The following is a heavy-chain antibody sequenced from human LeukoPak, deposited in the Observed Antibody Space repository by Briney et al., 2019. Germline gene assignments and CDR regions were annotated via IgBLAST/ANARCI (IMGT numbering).Heavy chain of an antibody. CDR1: GGSISSYY. V-gene: IGHV4-59*01. Sequence: SETLSLTCTVSGGSISSYYWSWIRQPPGKGLEWIGYIYYSGSTNYNPSLKSRVTISVDTSKNQFSLKLSSVTAADTAVYYCARERVVIHAFDIWGQGTMVTVSS. J-gene: IGHJ3*02. CDR2: IYYSGST. D-gene: IGHD3-3*01. CDR3: ARERVVIHAFDI.